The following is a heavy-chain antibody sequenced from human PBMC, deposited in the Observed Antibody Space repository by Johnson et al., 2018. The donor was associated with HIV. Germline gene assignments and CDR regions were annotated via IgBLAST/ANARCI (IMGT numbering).Heavy chain of an antibody. D-gene: IGHD6-6*01. J-gene: IGHJ3*02. CDR2: IDFDGDT. V-gene: IGHV3-13*01. CDR1: GFTLKDYG. Sequence: QLVESGGGVVQPGGSLRLSCAASGFTLKDYGMHWVRQGIGKGLEWVSEIDFDGDTYYPDSVKGRFNVSRDNSKNTLYLQMNSLRAEDTAVYYCAKDRGDGVAARRRSAFDIWGRGTMVTVSS. CDR3: AKDRGDGVAARRRSAFDI.